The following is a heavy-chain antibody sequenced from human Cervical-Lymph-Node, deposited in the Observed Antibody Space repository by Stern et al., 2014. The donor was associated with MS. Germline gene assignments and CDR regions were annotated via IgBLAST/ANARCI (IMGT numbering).Heavy chain of an antibody. V-gene: IGHV4-30-4*01. CDR2: IHDSGTT. J-gene: IGHJ4*02. CDR1: GGSISSAESY. D-gene: IGHD5-24*01. Sequence: QLQLQESGPGLVQPSQTLSLTCAVTGGSISSAESYWSWIRQSPGKGLEWIGSIHDSGTTYYNPSLKSRVTISVDTSKNQFSLNLRSVTAADTAVYYCSRDADGYSLVFGYWGRGTLVTVSS. CDR3: SRDADGYSLVFGY.